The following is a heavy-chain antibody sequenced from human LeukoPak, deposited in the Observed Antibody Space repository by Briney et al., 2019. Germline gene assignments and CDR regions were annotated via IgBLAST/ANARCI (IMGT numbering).Heavy chain of an antibody. J-gene: IGHJ4*02. Sequence: GGSLRLSCAASGFTFSSYAMSWVRQGPGMRLEWLSAISDSGRRTYYADSVKGRFTISRDNSKNTVYLQMNSLRAEDTALYYCAKRVPYSSSSVYFDYWGQGTLVTVSS. CDR3: AKRVPYSSSSVYFDY. CDR2: ISDSGRRT. V-gene: IGHV3-23*01. D-gene: IGHD6-6*01. CDR1: GFTFSSYA.